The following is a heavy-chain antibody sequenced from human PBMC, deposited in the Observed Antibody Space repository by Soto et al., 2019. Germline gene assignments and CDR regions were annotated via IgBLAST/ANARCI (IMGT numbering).Heavy chain of an antibody. CDR1: GGSISSYY. Sequence: PSETLSLTCTVSGGSISSYYWSWIRQPPGKGLEWIGYIYYSGSTNYNPSLKSRVTISVDTSKNQFSLKLSSVTAADTAVYYCARSGYCSSTSCNSDAFDIWGQGTMVTVS. CDR3: ARSGYCSSTSCNSDAFDI. CDR2: IYYSGST. D-gene: IGHD2-2*01. J-gene: IGHJ3*02. V-gene: IGHV4-59*08.